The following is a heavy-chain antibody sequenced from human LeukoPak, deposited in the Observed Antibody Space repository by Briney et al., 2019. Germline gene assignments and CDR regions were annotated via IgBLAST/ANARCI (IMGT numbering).Heavy chain of an antibody. CDR1: GYTFTSYY. CDR2: INPNNGGT. J-gene: IGHJ4*02. Sequence: GASVKVSCKASGYTFTSYYMHWVRQAPGQGLRWMGWINPNNGGTHHAQIFQGRVTMTRDTSITTVYLDLTSLRSDDTALYFCVRARDPAPYFVRGPYFDYWGQGTLLTVSS. D-gene: IGHD3-10*01. CDR3: VRARDPAPYFVRGPYFDY. V-gene: IGHV1-2*02.